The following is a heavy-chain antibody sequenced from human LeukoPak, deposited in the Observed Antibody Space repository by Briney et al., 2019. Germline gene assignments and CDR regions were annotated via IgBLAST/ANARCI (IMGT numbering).Heavy chain of an antibody. Sequence: QAGGSLRLSCAASGFTFSSYGMHWVRQAPGKGLEWVAVISYDGSNKYYADSVKGRFTISRDNSKNTLYLQMNSLRAEDTAVYYCAKDRPAYDILTGPIDYWGQGTLVTVSS. D-gene: IGHD3-9*01. CDR1: GFTFSSYG. CDR3: AKDRPAYDILTGPIDY. V-gene: IGHV3-30*18. J-gene: IGHJ4*02. CDR2: ISYDGSNK.